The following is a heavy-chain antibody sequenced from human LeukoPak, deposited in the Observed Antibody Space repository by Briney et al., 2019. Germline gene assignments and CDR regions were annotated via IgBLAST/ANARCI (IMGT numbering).Heavy chain of an antibody. Sequence: PGGSLRLSCAASGFTFSSYGMHWVRQAPGKGLEWVAVISYDGSNKYYADSVKGRFTISRDNSKNTLYLQMNSLRAEDTAVYYCAKDKDLYYYDSSGLDYWGQGTLVTVSS. CDR3: AKDKDLYYYDSSGLDY. CDR2: ISYDGSNK. D-gene: IGHD3-22*01. J-gene: IGHJ4*02. V-gene: IGHV3-30*18. CDR1: GFTFSSYG.